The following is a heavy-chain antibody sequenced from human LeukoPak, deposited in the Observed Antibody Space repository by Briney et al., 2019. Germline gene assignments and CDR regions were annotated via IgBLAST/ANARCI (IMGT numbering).Heavy chain of an antibody. J-gene: IGHJ4*02. CDR3: TTRYSGSYHDY. V-gene: IGHV3-73*01. CDR1: GFTFSGSA. CDR2: IRSKANSYAT. Sequence: GGSLRLSCAASGFTFSGSAMHWVRQASGKGLEWVSRIRSKANSYATAYAASVKGRFTISRDDSKNTAYLQMNSLKTEDTAVYYCTTRYSGSYHDYWGQGTLVTVSS. D-gene: IGHD1-26*01.